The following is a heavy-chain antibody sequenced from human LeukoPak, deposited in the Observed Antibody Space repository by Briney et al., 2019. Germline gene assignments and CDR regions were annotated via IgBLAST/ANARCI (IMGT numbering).Heavy chain of an antibody. CDR2: IIPIFGTA. CDR3: ARDYVVVPAATRYYYMDV. D-gene: IGHD2-2*01. J-gene: IGHJ6*03. CDR1: GGTFSSYA. V-gene: IGHV1-69*13. Sequence: SVKVSCKASGGTFSSYAISWVRQAPGQGLEWMGGIIPIFGTANYAQKFQGRVTITADESTSTAYMELSSLRSEDTAVYYCARDYVVVPAATRYYYMDVWGKGTTVTVSS.